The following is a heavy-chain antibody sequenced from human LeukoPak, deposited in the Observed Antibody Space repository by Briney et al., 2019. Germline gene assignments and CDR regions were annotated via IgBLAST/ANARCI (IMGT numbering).Heavy chain of an antibody. CDR2: IYHGGST. CDR1: GGSISSSNW. CDR3: AKGEDHGSGTVHFAS. Sequence: TSGTLSLTCAVSGGSISSSNWWSWVRQPPGKGLEWIGEIYHGGSTNYNPSLKSRVAMSVDRSRNQFSLQLSSVTAADTAVYYCAKGEDHGSGTVHFASWGQGTLVTVSS. D-gene: IGHD3-10*01. V-gene: IGHV4-4*02. J-gene: IGHJ4*02.